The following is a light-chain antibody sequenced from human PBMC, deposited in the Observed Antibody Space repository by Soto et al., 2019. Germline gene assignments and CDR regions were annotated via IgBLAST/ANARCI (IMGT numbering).Light chain of an antibody. CDR1: QSVSSN. CDR2: GAS. Sequence: EIVMTQSPATLSVSPGERDTLSCRASQSVSSNLAWYQQKPGQAPRLLIYGASTRATGIPARFSGSGSGTEFTLTISSLQFEDFAVYYCQQYNNWPPRPFGGGTK. J-gene: IGKJ4*01. CDR3: QQYNNWPPRP. V-gene: IGKV3-15*01.